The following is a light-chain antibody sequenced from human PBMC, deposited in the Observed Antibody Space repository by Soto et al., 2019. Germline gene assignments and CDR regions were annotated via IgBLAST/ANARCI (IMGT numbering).Light chain of an antibody. CDR2: RAS. CDR3: QPTTTFPLT. Sequence: DIQMTQSPSSVSASVGDRVTITCRASQGITSWLAWYQQKPGKAPKLLIYRASNLQSGVPSRFSGSGSGTDFTLPNRGLHPARFATYYFQPTTTFPLTFGGVTKVEIK. J-gene: IGKJ4*01. CDR1: QGITSW. V-gene: IGKV1-12*01.